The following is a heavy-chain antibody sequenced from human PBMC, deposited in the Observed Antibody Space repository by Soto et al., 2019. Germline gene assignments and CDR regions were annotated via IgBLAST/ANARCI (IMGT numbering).Heavy chain of an antibody. CDR3: ARDYCSGGSCYRYYFDY. Sequence: ASVTVSCKASGYTFTSYYMHWVRQAPGQGLEWMGIINPSGGSTSYAQKFQGRVTMTRDTSTSTVYMELSSLRSEDTAVYYCARDYCSGGSCYRYYFDYWGQGTLVTVSS. D-gene: IGHD2-15*01. V-gene: IGHV1-46*03. CDR2: INPSGGST. J-gene: IGHJ4*02. CDR1: GYTFTSYY.